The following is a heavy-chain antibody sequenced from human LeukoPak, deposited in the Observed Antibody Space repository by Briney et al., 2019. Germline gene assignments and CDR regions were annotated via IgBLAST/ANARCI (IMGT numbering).Heavy chain of an antibody. CDR1: GYTLTELS. CDR2: FDPEDGET. J-gene: IGHJ4*02. D-gene: IGHD1-26*01. V-gene: IGHV1-24*01. Sequence: ASVKVSCKVSGYTLTELSMHWVQQAPGKGLEWMGGFDPEDGETIYAQKFQGRVTMTEDTSTDTAYMELSSLRSEDTAVYYCATGPSGGYLFPFDYFDYWGQGTLVTVSS. CDR3: ATGPSGGYLFPFDYFDY.